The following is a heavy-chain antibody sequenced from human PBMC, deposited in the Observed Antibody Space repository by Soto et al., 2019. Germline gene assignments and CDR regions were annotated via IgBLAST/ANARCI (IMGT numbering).Heavy chain of an antibody. J-gene: IGHJ4*02. D-gene: IGHD4-17*01. Sequence: QVQLVQSGAEVKKPGASVKVSCKASGYTFTGYSVGWVRQAPGQGLEWMGWISAYSGDTYYAQRFQDRLIMTTDASTSTAYMELTSLRSDDTAVYYCARPSGSYGDYAWSLKYWGQGTLVTVSS. CDR3: ARPSGSYGDYAWSLKY. CDR2: ISAYSGDT. V-gene: IGHV1-18*01. CDR1: GYTFTGYS.